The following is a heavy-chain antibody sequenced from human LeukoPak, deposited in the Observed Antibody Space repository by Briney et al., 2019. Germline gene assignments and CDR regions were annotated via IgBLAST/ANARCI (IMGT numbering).Heavy chain of an antibody. J-gene: IGHJ4*02. Sequence: GGSLRLSCAASGFTFSSYGLHWVRQAPGKGLEWVAFIRYDGSNKYYAESVKGRFTISRDNSKNTLYLQMNSLRAEDTAVYYCAKEEYCSSTSCYTFDYWGQGPLVTVSS. V-gene: IGHV3-30*02. CDR2: IRYDGSNK. D-gene: IGHD2-2*02. CDR3: AKEEYCSSTSCYTFDY. CDR1: GFTFSSYG.